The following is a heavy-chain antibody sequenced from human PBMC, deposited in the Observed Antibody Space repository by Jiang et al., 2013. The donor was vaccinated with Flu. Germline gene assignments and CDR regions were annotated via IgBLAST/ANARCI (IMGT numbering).Heavy chain of an antibody. CDR2: IKSKTDGGTT. CDR3: TTFSLEPVGV. CDR1: GFTFSYAW. J-gene: IGHJ6*02. Sequence: VQLVESGGGLVKPGGSLRLSCAASGFTFSYAWMTWVRQAPGKGLEWVGHIKSKTDGGTTDYAAPVQGRFTISRDDSYKTVYLQMKSLKTEDTAIYYCTTFSLEPVGVWGQGTTVSVSS. V-gene: IGHV3-15*01.